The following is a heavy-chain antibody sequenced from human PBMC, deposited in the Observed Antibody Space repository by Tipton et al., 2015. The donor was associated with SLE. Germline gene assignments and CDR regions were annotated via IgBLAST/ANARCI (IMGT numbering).Heavy chain of an antibody. Sequence: TLSLTCTASGDSISSYYLTWIRQPPGRRLEWIAYMFDTGSTKYNPSLQSRVTISLDTSKNQFSLNLRSVTAADTAVYYCARGYSGSYYYYYYMDVWGKGTTVTVSS. CDR3: ARGYSGSYYYYYYMDV. V-gene: IGHV4-59*13. J-gene: IGHJ6*03. CDR2: MFDTGST. D-gene: IGHD1-26*01. CDR1: GDSISSYY.